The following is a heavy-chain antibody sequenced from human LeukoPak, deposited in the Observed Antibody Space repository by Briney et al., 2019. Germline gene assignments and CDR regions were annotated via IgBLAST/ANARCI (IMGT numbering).Heavy chain of an antibody. J-gene: IGHJ4*02. D-gene: IGHD1-26*01. CDR1: GGTFSSYA. V-gene: IGHV1-18*01. Sequence: GASVKVSCKASGGTFSSYAISWVRQAPGQGLEWMGWISAYNGNTNYAQKLQGRVTMTTDTSTSTAYMELRSLRSDDTAVYYCARDRPLSVVGAAKGWVDYWGQGTLVTVSS. CDR3: ARDRPLSVVGAAKGWVDY. CDR2: ISAYNGNT.